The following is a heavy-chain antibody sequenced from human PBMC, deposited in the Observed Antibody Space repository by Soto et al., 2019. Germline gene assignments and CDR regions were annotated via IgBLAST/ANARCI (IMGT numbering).Heavy chain of an antibody. CDR3: ARPYSNYKGPWLVY. V-gene: IGHV5-51*01. J-gene: IGHJ4*02. CDR2: IYPGDSDT. Sequence: GESLKISFKGSGYSFTCYWIGWVLQMPGKGLEWMGIIYPGDSDTRYSPSFQGQVTISADKSISTAYLQWSSLKASDTAMYYCARPYSNYKGPWLVYWGQGTLVTVSS. D-gene: IGHD4-4*01. CDR1: GYSFTCYW.